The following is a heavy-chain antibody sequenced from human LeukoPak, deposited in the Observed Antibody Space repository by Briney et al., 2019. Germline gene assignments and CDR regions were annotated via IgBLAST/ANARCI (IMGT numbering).Heavy chain of an antibody. CDR1: GLTFSTYD. J-gene: IGHJ3*02. Sequence: GGSLRLSCAASGLTFSTYDMHWVRQATGKGLEWVSTIGTAGDTYYLDSVKGRFTISRQNAKNSLYLQMNSLRAGDTAIYYCTREGAHDAFDIWGQGTMVSVSS. V-gene: IGHV3-13*04. CDR3: TREGAHDAFDI. D-gene: IGHD4/OR15-4a*01. CDR2: IGTAGDT.